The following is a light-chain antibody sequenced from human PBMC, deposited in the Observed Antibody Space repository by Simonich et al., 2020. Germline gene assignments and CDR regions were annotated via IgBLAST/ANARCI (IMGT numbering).Light chain of an antibody. J-gene: IGLJ2*01. CDR1: SSDVVGYNY. CDR2: DVI. Sequence: QSALTQPASVSGSPGQSITISCTGTSSDVVGYNYVSWYQQHPGKAPKLMIYDVIKRPSGVSNRFSGSKSCNTASLTISGLQAEDEADYYCSSYTSSSTFEVFGGGTKLTVL. CDR3: SSYTSSSTFEV. V-gene: IGLV2-14*01.